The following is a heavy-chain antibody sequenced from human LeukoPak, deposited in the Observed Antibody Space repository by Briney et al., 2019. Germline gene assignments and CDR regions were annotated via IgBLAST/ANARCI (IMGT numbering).Heavy chain of an antibody. Sequence: SETLSLTCTVSGGSISSYYWSWIRQPPGKGLEWIGYIYYSGSTNYNPSLKSRVTISVDTSKNQFSLKLSSVTAADTAVYCCAREVHGYSNYVDYWGQGTLVTVSS. J-gene: IGHJ4*02. CDR1: GGSISSYY. CDR2: IYYSGST. CDR3: AREVHGYSNYVDY. V-gene: IGHV4-59*01. D-gene: IGHD4-11*01.